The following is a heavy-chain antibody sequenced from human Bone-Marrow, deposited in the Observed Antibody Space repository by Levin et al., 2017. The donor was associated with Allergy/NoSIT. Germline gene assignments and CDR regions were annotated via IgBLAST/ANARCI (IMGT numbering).Heavy chain of an antibody. CDR3: ARGTAAHGPYYYYGMDV. Sequence: SVKVSCKASGGTFSSYAISWVRQAPGQGLEWMGGIIPIFGTANYAQKFQGRVTITADESTSTAYMELSSLRSEDTAVYYCARGTAAHGPYYYYGMDVWGQGTTVTVSS. CDR2: IIPIFGTA. V-gene: IGHV1-69*13. D-gene: IGHD6-6*01. J-gene: IGHJ6*02. CDR1: GGTFSSYA.